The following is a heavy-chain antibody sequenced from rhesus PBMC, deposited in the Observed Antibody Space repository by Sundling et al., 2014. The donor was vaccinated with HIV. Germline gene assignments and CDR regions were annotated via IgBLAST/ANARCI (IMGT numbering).Heavy chain of an antibody. CDR1: GFTFSNYY. V-gene: IGHV3S42*01. CDR2: INTDGGNT. CDR3: ARIRITIGSYYFDY. Sequence: EVQLVESGGGLAKPGGSLRVSCAASGFTFSNYYMYWVRQAPGKGLEWVSAINTDGGNTYYADSVKGRFTISRDNSKNTLSLQMNSLGAEDTAVYYCARIRITIGSYYFDYWGQGVLVTVSS. D-gene: IGHD3-16*01. J-gene: IGHJ4*01.